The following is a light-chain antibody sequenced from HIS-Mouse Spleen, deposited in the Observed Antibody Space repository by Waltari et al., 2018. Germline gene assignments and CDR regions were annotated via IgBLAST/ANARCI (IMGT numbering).Light chain of an antibody. CDR2: KDS. J-gene: IGLJ3*02. V-gene: IGLV3-25*03. Sequence: SYELTQPPSVSVSPGQTARITCSGDALPKQYAYWYQQKPGQAPVLVIYKDSERPSGIPERFSGSGSGTTVTLTISGVQAEDEADYYCQSADSSGTGWVFGGGTKLTVL. CDR3: QSADSSGTGWV. CDR1: ALPKQY.